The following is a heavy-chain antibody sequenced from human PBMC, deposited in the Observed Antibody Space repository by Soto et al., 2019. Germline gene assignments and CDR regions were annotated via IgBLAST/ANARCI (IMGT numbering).Heavy chain of an antibody. D-gene: IGHD3-22*01. CDR1: GFTFSDHY. J-gene: IGHJ3*02. V-gene: IGHV3-11*06. CDR3: ARGDYYDSSGPFSDAFDI. Sequence: GGPLRLSCAASGFTFSDHYMTWIRQPPGKGLEWVSYISSGSTYAYSADSVKGRFTISRDNAKNSLYLQMNRLRAEDTAVYYCARGDYYDSSGPFSDAFDIWGQGTMVTVS. CDR2: ISSGSTYA.